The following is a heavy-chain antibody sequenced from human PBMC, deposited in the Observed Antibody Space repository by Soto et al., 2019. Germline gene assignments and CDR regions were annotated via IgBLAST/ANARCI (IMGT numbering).Heavy chain of an antibody. J-gene: IGHJ4*02. Sequence: QMQLVQSGPEVKKHGTSEKVYCKASGFTFTISAMQWVRQARGQRLEWIGWIVVGSGNTNYAQKFQERVTITRDMSTSTAYMELSSLRSEDTAVYYCAASVPDIVVVPGGYYWGQGTLVTVSS. CDR1: GFTFTISA. CDR2: IVVGSGNT. CDR3: AASVPDIVVVPGGYY. D-gene: IGHD2-2*01. V-gene: IGHV1-58*02.